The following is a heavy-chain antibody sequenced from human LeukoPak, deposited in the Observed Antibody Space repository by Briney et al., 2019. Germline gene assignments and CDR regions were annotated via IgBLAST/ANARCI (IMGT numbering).Heavy chain of an antibody. CDR1: GFTFSSYA. J-gene: IGHJ4*02. CDR3: ARPPIYCSSTSCFQADY. Sequence: GRSLRLSCAASGFTFSSYAMHWVRQAPGKGLEWVAVISYDESNKYYTDSVKGRFTISRDNSKNTLYLQMNSLRTEDTAVYFCARPPIYCSSTSCFQADYWGQGTLVTDSS. V-gene: IGHV3-30-3*01. D-gene: IGHD2-2*01. CDR2: ISYDESNK.